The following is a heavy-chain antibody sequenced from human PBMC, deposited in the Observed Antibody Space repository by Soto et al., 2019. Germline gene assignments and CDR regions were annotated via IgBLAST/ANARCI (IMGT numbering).Heavy chain of an antibody. CDR3: ASQDTAIERNWFDP. D-gene: IGHD5-18*01. V-gene: IGHV1-69*13. CDR2: IIPIFGTA. CDR1: GGTLSSYA. J-gene: IGHJ5*02. Sequence: SVKVSCKASGGTLSSYAISWVRQAPGQGLESMGGIIPIFGTANYAQKFQGRVTITADESTSTAYMELSSLRSEDTAVYYCASQDTAIERNWFDPWGQGTLVTVS.